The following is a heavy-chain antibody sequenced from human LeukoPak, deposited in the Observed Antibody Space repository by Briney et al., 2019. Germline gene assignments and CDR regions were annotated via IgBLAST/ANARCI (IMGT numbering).Heavy chain of an antibody. CDR3: ARGYQYYYDSSGYWGYYYGMDV. CDR2: INHSGST. CDR1: GGSFSGYY. Sequence: SETLSLTCDVYGGSFSGYYWSWIRQPPGKGLEWIGEINHSGSTNYNPSLKSRVTISVDTSKNQFSLKLSSVTAADTAVYYCARGYQYYYDSSGYWGYYYGMDVWGQGTTVTVSS. V-gene: IGHV4-34*01. D-gene: IGHD3-22*01. J-gene: IGHJ6*02.